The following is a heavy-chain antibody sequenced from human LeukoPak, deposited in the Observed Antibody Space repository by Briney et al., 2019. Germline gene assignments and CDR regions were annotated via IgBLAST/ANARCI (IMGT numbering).Heavy chain of an antibody. CDR1: GFTFSSYS. CDR2: ISSSSSYI. D-gene: IGHD4-17*01. CDR3: ARERAGYGDYVFSRARYCRFDP. Sequence: PGGSLRLSCAASGFTFSSYSMNWVRQAPGKGLEWVSSISSSSSYIYYADSVKGRFTISRDNAKNSLYLQMNSLRAEDTAVYYCARERAGYGDYVFSRARYCRFDPWGQGTLVTVSS. V-gene: IGHV3-21*01. J-gene: IGHJ5*02.